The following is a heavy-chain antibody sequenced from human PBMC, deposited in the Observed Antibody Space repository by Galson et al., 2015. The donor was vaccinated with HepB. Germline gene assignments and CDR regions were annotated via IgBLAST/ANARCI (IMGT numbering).Heavy chain of an antibody. V-gene: IGHV3-7*03. CDR2: IKEDGSEK. Sequence: SLRLSCAASGFTFSNHWMSWVRQAPGKGLEWVANIKEDGSEKYYVDSVKGRFTISRDNAKNSLYLQMDSLRAEDTAVYYCARGGGIWGQGTMVTVSS. CDR1: GFTFSNHW. D-gene: IGHD3-16*01. CDR3: ARGGGI. J-gene: IGHJ3*02.